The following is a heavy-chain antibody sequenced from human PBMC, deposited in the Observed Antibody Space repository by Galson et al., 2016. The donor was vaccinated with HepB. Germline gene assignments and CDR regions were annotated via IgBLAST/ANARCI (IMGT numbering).Heavy chain of an antibody. D-gene: IGHD3-16*01. CDR2: IKQDGSDK. CDR1: GFSFRTYW. CDR3: ARERLAVSVPLDL. J-gene: IGHJ5*02. Sequence: SLRLSCAASGFSFRTYWMTWVRQAPGKGLEWVANIKQDGSDKYYLNSLRGRFTISRDNAKNSVYLQMNSLRAEDTGVYYCARERLAVSVPLDLWGQGTLVTVSS. V-gene: IGHV3-7*03.